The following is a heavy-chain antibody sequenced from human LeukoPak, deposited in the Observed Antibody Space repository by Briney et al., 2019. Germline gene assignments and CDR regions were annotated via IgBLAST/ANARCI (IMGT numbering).Heavy chain of an antibody. V-gene: IGHV4-59*01. CDR3: ARDSYYYGMDV. CDR2: IYYSGST. J-gene: IGHJ6*02. Sequence: SETLSLTCTVSGGSISSYYWSWIRQPPGKGLEWIGYIYYSGSTNYNPSLKSRVTISVDTSKNQFSLKLSSVTAADTAVYYCARDSYYYGMDVWGQGTTVTVSS. CDR1: GGSISSYY.